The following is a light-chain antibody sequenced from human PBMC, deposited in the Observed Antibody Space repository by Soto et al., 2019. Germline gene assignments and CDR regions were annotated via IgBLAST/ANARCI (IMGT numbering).Light chain of an antibody. J-gene: IGLJ3*02. CDR2: ENN. Sequence: QSVLTQPPSVSAAPGQKVTISCSGSSSNIRNNFVSWYQQLPGTAPKLLIYENNKRPSGIPDRFSGSKSGTSATLGITGRQTGDEADYYCGTWDSSLSVWVFGGGTKLTVL. V-gene: IGLV1-51*02. CDR1: SSNIRNNF. CDR3: GTWDSSLSVWV.